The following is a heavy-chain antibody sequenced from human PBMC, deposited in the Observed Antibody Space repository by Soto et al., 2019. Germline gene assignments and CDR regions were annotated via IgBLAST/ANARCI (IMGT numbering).Heavy chain of an antibody. J-gene: IGHJ4*02. Sequence: QVQLQESGPGLVKPSETLSLTCTVSGGSISSYYWSWIRQPPGKGLEWIGYIYYSGSTNYNPSLKIRVTMSVDTSKNQFSLKLSSVTAADTAVYYCARRYGGNFDYWGQGTLVTVSS. CDR3: ARRYGGNFDY. CDR2: IYYSGST. CDR1: GGSISSYY. D-gene: IGHD1-26*01. V-gene: IGHV4-59*01.